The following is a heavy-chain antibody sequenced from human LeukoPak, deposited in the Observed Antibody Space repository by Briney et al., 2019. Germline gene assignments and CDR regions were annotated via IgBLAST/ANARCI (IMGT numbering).Heavy chain of an antibody. CDR3: ARVHGAVGFPTDDYGDRVFDY. V-gene: IGHV1-2*06. CDR1: GYTFTGYY. J-gene: IGHJ4*02. D-gene: IGHD4-17*01. CDR2: INPNSGGT. Sequence: ASVKVSCKASGYTFTGYYMHWVRQAPGQGLEWMGRINPNSGGTNYAQKFQGSVTMTRDTSISTAYMELSRLRSDDTAVYYCARVHGAVGFPTDDYGDRVFDYWGQGTLVTVSS.